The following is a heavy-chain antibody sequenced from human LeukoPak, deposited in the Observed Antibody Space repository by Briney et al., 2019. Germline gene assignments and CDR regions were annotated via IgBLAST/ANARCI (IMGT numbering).Heavy chain of an antibody. CDR3: ARGTSYSNGWADAFDI. V-gene: IGHV1-8*03. D-gene: IGHD6-19*01. CDR2: MNPNSGNT. Sequence: SVKVSCKASGYTFTSYDINWVRQATGQGLEWMGWMNPNSGNTGYAQKFQGRVTITRNTSISTAYMELSSLRSEDTAVYYCARGTSYSNGWADAFDIWGQGTMVTVSS. J-gene: IGHJ3*02. CDR1: GYTFTSYD.